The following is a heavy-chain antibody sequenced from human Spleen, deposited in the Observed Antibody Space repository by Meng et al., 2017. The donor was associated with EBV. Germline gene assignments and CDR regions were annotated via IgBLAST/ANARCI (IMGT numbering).Heavy chain of an antibody. CDR2: VHYTGST. CDR1: GDSISSFYY. V-gene: IGHV4-39*01. CDR3: ARPFPSWQSPRLDPFGA. Sequence: QLHEAGPVLVKPSETLSLTCTVSGDSISSFYYWGWIRQPPGRGLEWIGSVHYTGSTYYSPSLKSRVTVSVDTSKNQFSLRLTSVTAADTAVYYCARPFPSWQSPRLDPFGAWGQGTLVTVSS. J-gene: IGHJ5*02. D-gene: IGHD6-19*01.